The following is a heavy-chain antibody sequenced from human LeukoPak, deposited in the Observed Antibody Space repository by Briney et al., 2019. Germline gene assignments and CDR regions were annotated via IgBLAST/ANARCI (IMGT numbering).Heavy chain of an antibody. J-gene: IGHJ5*02. CDR3: ALGERRSSWYSPAGNERFDP. D-gene: IGHD6-13*01. Sequence: SETLSLTCTVSGGSISSYYWSWIRQPPGKGLEWIGYIYYSGSTNYNPFLKSRVTISVDTSKNQFSLQLNSVTPEDTAVYYCALGERRSSWYSPAGNERFDPWGQGTLVTVSS. V-gene: IGHV4-59*12. CDR2: IYYSGST. CDR1: GGSISSYY.